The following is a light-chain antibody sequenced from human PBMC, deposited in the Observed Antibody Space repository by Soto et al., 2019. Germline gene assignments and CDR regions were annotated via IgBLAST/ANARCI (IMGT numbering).Light chain of an antibody. Sequence: EIVLTQPPGTLSLSPGERATLSCRASQSVSSSYLAWYQQKPGQAPRLLIYGASSRATGIPDRFNGSGSGTDFTLTISRLEPEDFAVYYCQQYAGSPFTFGPGTKVGIK. CDR3: QQYAGSPFT. CDR1: QSVSSSY. J-gene: IGKJ3*01. CDR2: GAS. V-gene: IGKV3-20*01.